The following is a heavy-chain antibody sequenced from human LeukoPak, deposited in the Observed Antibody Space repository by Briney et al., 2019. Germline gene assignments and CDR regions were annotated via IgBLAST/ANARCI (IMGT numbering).Heavy chain of an antibody. V-gene: IGHV4-4*07. Sequence: PSETLSLTCTVSGGSISSYYWSWIRQSAGKGLEWIGRIYTSGSTNYNPSLKSRVTMSVDTYKNQFSLKLSSVTAADTAVYYCARTYSSGWLFFDYWGQGTLVTVSS. D-gene: IGHD6-19*01. CDR1: GGSISSYY. CDR2: IYTSGST. CDR3: ARTYSSGWLFFDY. J-gene: IGHJ4*02.